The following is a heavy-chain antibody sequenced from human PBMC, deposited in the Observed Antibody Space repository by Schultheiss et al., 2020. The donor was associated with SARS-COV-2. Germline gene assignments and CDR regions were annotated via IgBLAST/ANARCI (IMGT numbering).Heavy chain of an antibody. CDR1: GGSISSSSYY. V-gene: IGHV4-39*07. J-gene: IGHJ3*02. Sequence: SETLSLTCTVSGGSISSSSYYWGWIRQPPGKGLEWIGSIYYSGSTNYNPSLKSRVTISVDTSKNQFSLKLSSVTAADTAVYYCARWVTAAGSTGDAFDIWGQGTMVTVSS. CDR2: IYYSGST. CDR3: ARWVTAAGSTGDAFDI. D-gene: IGHD6-13*01.